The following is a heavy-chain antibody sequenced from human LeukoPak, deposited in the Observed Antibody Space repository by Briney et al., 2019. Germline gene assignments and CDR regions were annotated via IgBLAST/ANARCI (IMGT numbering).Heavy chain of an antibody. V-gene: IGHV3-23*01. Sequence: GGSLRLSCAASGFTFSGYAMSWVRQAPGKGLEWVSTISDNGGRTYYADSVKGRFTISRDNSKNTLYLQMNSLRAEDTALYYCAKDQALSLSSSRALDYWGQGTLVTVSS. D-gene: IGHD2-2*01. J-gene: IGHJ4*02. CDR3: AKDQALSLSSSRALDY. CDR1: GFTFSGYA. CDR2: ISDNGGRT.